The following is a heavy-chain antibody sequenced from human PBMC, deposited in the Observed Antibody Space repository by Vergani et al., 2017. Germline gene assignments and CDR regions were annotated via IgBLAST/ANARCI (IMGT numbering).Heavy chain of an antibody. D-gene: IGHD1-7*01. CDR1: EFPFSNYA. Sequence: EVQSLESGGGLVQPGGSLRLTCAASEFPFSNYAMNWVRQAPGKRLEWLSGSSGIGVSAYYTDSVKGRFTISRDNSKNMLVLQMNNLRSEDTAIYYCEKQYFVSWNYLFDYWGQGTLVTVSS. CDR3: EKQYFVSWNYLFDY. V-gene: IGHV3-23*01. CDR2: SSGIGVSA. J-gene: IGHJ4*02.